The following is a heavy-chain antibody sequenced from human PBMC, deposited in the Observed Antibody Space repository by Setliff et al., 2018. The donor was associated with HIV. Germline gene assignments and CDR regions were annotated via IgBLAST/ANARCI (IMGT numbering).Heavy chain of an antibody. CDR1: GFTFSHYG. CDR2: IASDVSKT. CDR3: AKNLYRSGWSPLDY. J-gene: IGHJ4*02. V-gene: IGHV3-30*02. Sequence: GSLRLSCVVSGFTFSHYGMHWVRQAPGKGLEWVTFIASDVSKTHIADSVKGRFTISRDNSKNMLYLQMNSLSADDTAVYYCAKNLYRSGWSPLDYWGQGTLVTVSS. D-gene: IGHD6-13*01.